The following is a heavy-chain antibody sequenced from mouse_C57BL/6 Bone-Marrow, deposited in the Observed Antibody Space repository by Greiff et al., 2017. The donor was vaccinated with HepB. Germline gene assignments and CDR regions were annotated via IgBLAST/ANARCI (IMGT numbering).Heavy chain of an antibody. D-gene: IGHD2-3*01. J-gene: IGHJ2*01. V-gene: IGHV5-9*01. Sequence: EVMLVESGGGLVKPGGSLKLSCAASGFTFSSYTMSWVRQTPEKRLEWVATISGGGGNTYYPDSVKGRFTISRDNAKNTLYLQMSSLRSEDTALYYCAIYDGYYFDYWGQGTTLTVSS. CDR2: ISGGGGNT. CDR3: AIYDGYYFDY. CDR1: GFTFSSYT.